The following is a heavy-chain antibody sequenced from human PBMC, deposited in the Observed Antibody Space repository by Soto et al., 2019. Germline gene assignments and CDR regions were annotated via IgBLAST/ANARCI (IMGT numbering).Heavy chain of an antibody. CDR1: SSYISSGGYY. D-gene: IGHD3-3*01. CDR2: IYYSGST. Sequence: SPTMSLTCTLSSSYISSGGYYCSWIRDHPEKGLEWIGYIYYSGSTYYNPSLKSRVTISVDTSKNQFSLKLSSVTAADTAVYYCARATQGEGYDFWSGYYSIPYYYYYYMDVWGKGTTVTVS. CDR3: ARATQGEGYDFWSGYYSIPYYYYYYMDV. V-gene: IGHV4-31*03. J-gene: IGHJ6*03.